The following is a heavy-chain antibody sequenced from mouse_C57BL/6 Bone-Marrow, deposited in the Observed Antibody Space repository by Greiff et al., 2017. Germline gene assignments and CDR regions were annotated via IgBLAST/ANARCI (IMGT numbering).Heavy chain of an antibody. CDR2: IHPNSGST. J-gene: IGHJ2*01. Sequence: QVQLKESGAELVKPGASVKLSCKASGYTFTSYWMHWVKQRPGQGLEWIGMIHPNSGSTNYNEKFKSKAILTVDTSSNTAYMQLSSLTSEDSAVFYCARSGPLGRSCDYWGQGTTLTVSS. CDR3: ARSGPLGRSCDY. D-gene: IGHD4-1*01. CDR1: GYTFTSYW. V-gene: IGHV1-64*01.